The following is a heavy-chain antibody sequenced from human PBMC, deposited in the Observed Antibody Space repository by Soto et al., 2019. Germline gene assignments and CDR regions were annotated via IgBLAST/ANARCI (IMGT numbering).Heavy chain of an antibody. CDR2: ISGRGAYT. Sequence: GGSLRLSCAASGFTFSTYAMNWVRQPPGKGREWVSSISGRGAYTYCADSVQGRFTISRDNSKNTLNLQMNSLRAEDTAVYYCARDRHPYSTKYYFDYWGQGTLVTVSS. CDR3: ARDRHPYSTKYYFDY. D-gene: IGHD2-2*01. J-gene: IGHJ4*02. CDR1: GFTFSTYA. V-gene: IGHV3-23*01.